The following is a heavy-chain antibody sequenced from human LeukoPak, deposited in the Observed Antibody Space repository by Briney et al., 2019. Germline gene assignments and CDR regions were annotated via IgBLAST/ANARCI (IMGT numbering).Heavy chain of an antibody. Sequence: PGGSLRLSCAASGFTVSSNYMSWVRQAPGKGLEWVSVIYSGGSTYYADSVEGRFTISRDNSKNPLYLQMSSLRAEDTAVYYCARDLYPYYYLDVWGKGTTVTVSS. CDR3: ARDLYPYYYLDV. D-gene: IGHD2-2*01. CDR2: IYSGGST. CDR1: GFTVSSNY. V-gene: IGHV3-53*01. J-gene: IGHJ6*03.